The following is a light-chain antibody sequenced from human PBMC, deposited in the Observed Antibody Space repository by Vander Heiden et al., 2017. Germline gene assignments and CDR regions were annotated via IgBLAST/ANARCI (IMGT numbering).Light chain of an antibody. Sequence: QSALTQPASGAGSPGQSITISSTGTSSAVGGYNYVSWYQQHPGKAPKLMIYEVSNRPSGVSNRFSGSKSGNTASLTISGLQAEDEADYYCSSYTSSSTLNVFGTGTKVTVL. J-gene: IGLJ1*01. CDR3: SSYTSSSTLNV. V-gene: IGLV2-14*01. CDR2: EVS. CDR1: SSAVGGYNY.